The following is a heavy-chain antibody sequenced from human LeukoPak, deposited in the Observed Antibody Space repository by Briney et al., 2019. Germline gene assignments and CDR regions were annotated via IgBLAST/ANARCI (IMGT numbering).Heavy chain of an antibody. V-gene: IGHV1-2*02. Sequence: ASVKVSCKASGYTFTGYYMHWVRQAPGQGLEWMGWINPNSGDTNYAQKFQGSVTMTRDTFISTVYMELSRLRSDDTAVYYCARASGSYWWFDYWGQGTLVTVSS. CDR1: GYTFTGYY. CDR3: ARASGSYWWFDY. J-gene: IGHJ5*01. CDR2: INPNSGDT. D-gene: IGHD1-26*01.